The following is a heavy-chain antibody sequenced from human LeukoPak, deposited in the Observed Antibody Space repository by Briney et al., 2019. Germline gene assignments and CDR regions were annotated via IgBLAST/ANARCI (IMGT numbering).Heavy chain of an antibody. CDR2: IWYDGSNK. Sequence: PGGSLRLSCAASGFTFSSYGMHWVRQAPGEGLEWVAVIWYDGSNKYYADPVKGRFTISRDNSKNTLYLQMNSLRAEDTAVYYCARDPGHYYDSSGYSLGYYYYMDVWGKGATVTVSS. CDR1: GFTFSSYG. J-gene: IGHJ6*03. V-gene: IGHV3-33*01. D-gene: IGHD3-22*01. CDR3: ARDPGHYYDSSGYSLGYYYYMDV.